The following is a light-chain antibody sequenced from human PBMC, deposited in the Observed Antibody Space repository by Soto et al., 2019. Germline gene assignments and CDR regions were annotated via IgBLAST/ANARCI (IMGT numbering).Light chain of an antibody. CDR3: CAYVGSKTSWM. CDR1: SSDVGSYDL. Sequence: QSALTQPASVSGSPGQSITISCTGTSSDVGSYDLVSWYQHQPGKAPKLVIYEGIKRPSGVSNRFSGSESANTASLTISGLQAEDEADYYCCAYVGSKTSWMFGGGTKVTVL. V-gene: IGLV2-23*01. CDR2: EGI. J-gene: IGLJ3*02.